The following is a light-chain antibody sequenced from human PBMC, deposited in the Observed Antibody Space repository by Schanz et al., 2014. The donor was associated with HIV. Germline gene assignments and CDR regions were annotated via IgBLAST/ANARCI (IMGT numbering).Light chain of an antibody. Sequence: EIVLTQSPATLSLSPGERATLSCRASQSVSSHLAWYQQKPGQAPRLLIYDAFNRATGVPARFSGSGSGTDFTLTISRLEPEDFAVYYCQQYGSSSWTFGQGTKVDLK. CDR3: QQYGSSSWT. CDR2: DAF. V-gene: IGKV3-11*01. J-gene: IGKJ1*01. CDR1: QSVSSH.